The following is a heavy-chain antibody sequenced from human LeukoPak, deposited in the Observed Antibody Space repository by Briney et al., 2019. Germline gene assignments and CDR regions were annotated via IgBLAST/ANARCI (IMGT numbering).Heavy chain of an antibody. V-gene: IGHV3-48*03. CDR2: ISSSGSTI. CDR3: ARDTVLRYFDWLLPFDY. D-gene: IGHD3-9*01. J-gene: IGHJ4*02. Sequence: GGSLRLSCAASGFTFSSYEMNWVRQAPGKGLEWVSYISSSGSTIYYADSAKGRFTISRDNAKNSLYLQMNSLRAEDTAVYYCARDTVLRYFDWLLPFDYWGQGTLVTVSS. CDR1: GFTFSSYE.